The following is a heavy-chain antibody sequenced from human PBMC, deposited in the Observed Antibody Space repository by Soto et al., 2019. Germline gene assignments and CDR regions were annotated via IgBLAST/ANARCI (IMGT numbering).Heavy chain of an antibody. V-gene: IGHV4-59*01. D-gene: IGHD2-21*02. Sequence: QVQLQESGPGLVKPSETLSLTCTVSGGSISSYYWSWIRQPPGKGLEWIGYIYYSGSTNYNPSLKRRVTISVDTSKSQFSLKLSSVTAADTAVYYCARVSDGHSVVVTASDAFDIWGEGTMVAVSS. CDR1: GGSISSYY. CDR2: IYYSGST. J-gene: IGHJ3*02. CDR3: ARVSDGHSVVVTASDAFDI.